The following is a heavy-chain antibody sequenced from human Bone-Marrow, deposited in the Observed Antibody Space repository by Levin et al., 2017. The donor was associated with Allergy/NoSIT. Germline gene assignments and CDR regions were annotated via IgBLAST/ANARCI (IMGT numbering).Heavy chain of an antibody. Sequence: SGPTLVKPTQTLTLTCTFSGFSLTTTGVGVGWIRQPPGKTLEWLAVIYWDDDKRYRPSLKSRLTITKDTSKNQVVLTMTNMDPVDTATYFCVHSHDRNAWNDYYYAMDVWGQGTTVTVSS. V-gene: IGHV2-5*02. CDR2: IYWDDDK. D-gene: IGHD1-1*01. CDR1: GFSLTTTGVG. CDR3: VHSHDRNAWNDYYYAMDV. J-gene: IGHJ6*02.